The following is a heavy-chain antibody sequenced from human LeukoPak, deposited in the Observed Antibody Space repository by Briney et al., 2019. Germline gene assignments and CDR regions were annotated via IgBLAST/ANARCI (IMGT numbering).Heavy chain of an antibody. CDR2: ISWNSGSI. V-gene: IGHV3-9*01. J-gene: IGHJ4*02. D-gene: IGHD6-6*01. CDR1: GFTFDDYA. CDR3: AKCSRIAPRPPMTFDF. Sequence: PGGSLRLSCAASGFTFDDYAMHWVRQAPGKGLEWVSGISWNSGSIGYADSVKGRFTISRDNAKNSLYLQMNSLRAEDTALYYCAKCSRIAPRPPMTFDFWGQGTLVTVSS.